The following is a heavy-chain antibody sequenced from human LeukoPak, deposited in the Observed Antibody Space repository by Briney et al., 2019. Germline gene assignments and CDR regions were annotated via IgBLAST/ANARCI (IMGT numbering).Heavy chain of an antibody. CDR1: GFTFSRYG. Sequence: GGSLRLSCAASGFTFSRYGMHWVRQAPGKGLEWVAVIWPDGSNKYYADSVKGRFTLSRDNSKNTLYLQMNSLRAEDTAVYYCARLSGSYYEADYWGQGTLVTVSS. V-gene: IGHV3-33*01. J-gene: IGHJ4*02. CDR3: ARLSGSYYEADY. CDR2: IWPDGSNK. D-gene: IGHD1-26*01.